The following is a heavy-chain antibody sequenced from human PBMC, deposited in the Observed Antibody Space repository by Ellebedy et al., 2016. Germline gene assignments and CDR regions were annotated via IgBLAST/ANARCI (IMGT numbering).Heavy chain of an antibody. D-gene: IGHD1-14*01. CDR3: ARGNEIPGPEPLDN. V-gene: IGHV3-66*01. CDR1: GFSVSSNY. Sequence: GESLKISCVVSGFSVSSNYLSWVRRAPGKGLEWVSVIYAGGSTFYADSVKGRFTISRDNSKNTLYLQMNRLRAEDTAMYYCARGNEIPGPEPLDNWGQGTLITVSS. CDR2: IYAGGST. J-gene: IGHJ4*02.